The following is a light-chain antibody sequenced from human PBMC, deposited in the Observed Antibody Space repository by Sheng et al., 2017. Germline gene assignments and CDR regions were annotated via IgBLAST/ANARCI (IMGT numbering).Light chain of an antibody. J-gene: IGKJ1*01. CDR3: QKYYSAPR. Sequence: DIQMTQSPSSLSASVGDRVTITCRASQGISNYLAWYQQKPGKVPKLLIYAASTLQSGVPSRFSGSGSGTDFTLTISSLQPEDVATYYCQKYYSAPRFGQGTKVEIK. CDR2: AAS. V-gene: IGKV1-27*01. CDR1: QGISNY.